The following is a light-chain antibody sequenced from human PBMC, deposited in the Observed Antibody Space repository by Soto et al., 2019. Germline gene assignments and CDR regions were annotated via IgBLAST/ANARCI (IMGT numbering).Light chain of an antibody. CDR3: QVWDSASDHWV. J-gene: IGLJ3*02. CDR1: DIGGKS. V-gene: IGLV3-21*02. CDR2: DDN. Sequence: SYELTQPPSVSVAPGQTARMTCGGNDIGGKSVHWYQQKPGQAPVLVVYDDNARSSGIPERFSGSNSGNTATLTISRVEAGDEADFYCQVWDSASDHWVFGGGTKLTVL.